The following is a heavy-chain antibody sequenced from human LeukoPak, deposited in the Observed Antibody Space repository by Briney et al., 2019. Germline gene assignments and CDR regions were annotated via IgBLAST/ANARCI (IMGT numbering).Heavy chain of an antibody. V-gene: IGHV1-18*01. CDR2: ISAYNGNT. CDR1: GYTFTSYG. CDR3: AVPAGTGVHNS. J-gene: IGHJ4*02. Sequence: VASLKVSCKASGYTFTSYGISWVRQAPGQGLEWMGWISAYNGNTNYAQKLQGRVTMTTDTSTSTAYMELRSLRSDDTAVYYCAVPAGTGVHNSWGQGTLVTVSS. D-gene: IGHD7-27*01.